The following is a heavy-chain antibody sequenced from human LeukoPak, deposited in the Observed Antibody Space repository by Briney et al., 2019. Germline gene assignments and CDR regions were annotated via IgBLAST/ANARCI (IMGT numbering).Heavy chain of an antibody. CDR3: ARGFTIFGVVNDGFDI. D-gene: IGHD3-3*01. J-gene: IGHJ3*02. CDR1: EFTFSNYW. V-gene: IGHV3-74*01. Sequence: GGSLRLSCAASEFTFSNYWMHWVRQAPGKGLVWVSRTNSDGSSTSYADSVKGRFTISRDNAKNTLYLQMNSLRVEDTAVYYCARGFTIFGVVNDGFDIWGQGTTVTVSS. CDR2: TNSDGSST.